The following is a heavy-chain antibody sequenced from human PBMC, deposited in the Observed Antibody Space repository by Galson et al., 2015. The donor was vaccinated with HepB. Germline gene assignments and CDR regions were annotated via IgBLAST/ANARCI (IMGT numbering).Heavy chain of an antibody. Sequence: SLRLSCAASGFTVSSNYMSWVRQAPGKGLEWVSVIYSDGSTYYADSVKGRFTISSVNSKNTLYPQMNSLRAEDTAVYYCARDMDYYDSSGLDYWGQGTLVTVSS. CDR1: GFTVSSNY. V-gene: IGHV3-66*01. J-gene: IGHJ4*02. CDR3: ARDMDYYDSSGLDY. D-gene: IGHD3-22*01. CDR2: IYSDGST.